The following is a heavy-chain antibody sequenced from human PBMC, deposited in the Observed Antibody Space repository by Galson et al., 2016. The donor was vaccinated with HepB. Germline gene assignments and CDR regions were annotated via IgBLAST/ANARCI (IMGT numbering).Heavy chain of an antibody. D-gene: IGHD3-3*01. CDR3: AKESGWRMEDYYMDV. CDR2: ISRTSTGI. J-gene: IGHJ6*03. V-gene: IGHV3-23*01. CDR1: GFTFSNYA. Sequence: SLRLSCAASGFTFSNYAMSWVRQAPGKGLEWVSYISRTSTGIYYADSVKGRFTISRDDSKNTLYLQMNSLRGEDTAAYFCAKESGWRMEDYYMDVWGKGTTVTGSS.